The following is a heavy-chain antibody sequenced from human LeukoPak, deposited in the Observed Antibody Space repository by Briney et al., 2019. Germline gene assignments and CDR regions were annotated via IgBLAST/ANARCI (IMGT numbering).Heavy chain of an antibody. D-gene: IGHD3-10*01. CDR1: GFTFSSYA. CDR3: AKDALWFGEGPLGY. J-gene: IGHJ4*02. V-gene: IGHV3-23*01. CDR2: ISGSGGST. Sequence: GGSLRLSCAASGFTFSSYAMSWVRQAPGKGLEWVSAISGSGGSTYFADSVKGRFTISRDNSKNTLYLQMNSLRAEDTAVYYCAKDALWFGEGPLGYWGQGTLVTVSS.